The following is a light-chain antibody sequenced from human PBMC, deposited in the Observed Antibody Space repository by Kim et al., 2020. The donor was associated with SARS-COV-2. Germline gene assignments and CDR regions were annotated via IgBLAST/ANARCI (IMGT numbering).Light chain of an antibody. CDR3: QQYGSSPRT. J-gene: IGKJ1*01. Sequence: VFTPSPVPLSLSPGERATLSCRASQSVSSSYFAWYQQKPGQAPRLLIYGTSSRATGIPDRFSGSGSGTDFTLTISRLEPEDFAMYYCQQYGSSPRTFGQGTKVDIK. CDR2: GTS. V-gene: IGKV3-20*01. CDR1: QSVSSSY.